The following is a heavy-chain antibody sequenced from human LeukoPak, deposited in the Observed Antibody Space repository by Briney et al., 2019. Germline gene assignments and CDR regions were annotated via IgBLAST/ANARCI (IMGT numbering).Heavy chain of an antibody. CDR3: ARHPRGGSCDP. D-gene: IGHD1-26*01. Sequence: ASETLSLTCTVSGXAISSTSDYWGWIRQPPGKGLEWIGSIYYSGSTYYNPSLKSRVTISVDTSKNQFSLNLTSVTAADTAVYYCARHPRGGSCDPWGQGTLVTVSS. V-gene: IGHV4-39*01. J-gene: IGHJ5*02. CDR2: IYYSGST. CDR1: GXAISSTSDY.